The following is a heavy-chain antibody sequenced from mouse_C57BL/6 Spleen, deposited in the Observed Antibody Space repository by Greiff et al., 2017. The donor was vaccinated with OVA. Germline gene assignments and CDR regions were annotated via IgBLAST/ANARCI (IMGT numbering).Heavy chain of an antibody. CDR1: GYTFTDYY. Sequence: VQLVESGAELVRPGASVKLSCKASGYTFTDYYINWVKQRPGQGLEWIARIYPGSGNTYYNEKFKGKATLTAEKSSSTAYMQLSSLTSEDSAVYFCAREYYYGSSPFAYWGQGTLVTVSA. J-gene: IGHJ3*01. D-gene: IGHD1-1*01. CDR2: IYPGSGNT. V-gene: IGHV1-76*01. CDR3: AREYYYGSSPFAY.